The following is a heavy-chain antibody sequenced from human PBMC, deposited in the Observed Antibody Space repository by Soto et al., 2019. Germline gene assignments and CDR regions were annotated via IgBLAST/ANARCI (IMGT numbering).Heavy chain of an antibody. Sequence: ASVKVSCKASGYTFTGYYMHWVRQAPGQGLEWMGWINPNSGGTNYAQKFQGRVTMTRDTSISTAYMELSRLRPDDTAVYYCARVDYGGNYDTFDIWGQGTMVTVSS. CDR3: ARVDYGGNYDTFDI. CDR1: GYTFTGYY. J-gene: IGHJ3*02. D-gene: IGHD4-17*01. V-gene: IGHV1-2*02. CDR2: INPNSGGT.